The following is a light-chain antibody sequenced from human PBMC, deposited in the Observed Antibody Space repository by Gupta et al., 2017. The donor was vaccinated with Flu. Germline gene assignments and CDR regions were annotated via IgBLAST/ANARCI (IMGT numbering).Light chain of an antibody. CDR2: ADS. CDR3: QVEYSSSDHGV. V-gene: IGLV3-21*03. CDR1: KVGSKS. J-gene: IGLJ3*02. Sequence: EKEAMITLGGKKVGSKSVAWNRLRPGSAPLLLVYADSERLSGMPARFSGSNYGTTATVTTTTVEAGDEADYYCQVEYSSSDHGVFGGGTKLTVL.